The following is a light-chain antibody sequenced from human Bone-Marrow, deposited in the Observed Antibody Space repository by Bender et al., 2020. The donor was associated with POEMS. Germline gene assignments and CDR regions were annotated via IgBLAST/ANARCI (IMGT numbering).Light chain of an antibody. CDR3: SSCMSSNSV. Sequence: QSALTQPASVSGSPGQSITISCTGTSNFFTAYNCVSWYQQHPGKAPKLLIYDVNVRPSGVSHRFSGSKSGGTASLSFSGLQPDDEGDYYCSSCMSSNSVFGGGTKVTVL. J-gene: IGLJ2*01. CDR1: SNFFTAYNC. CDR2: DVN. V-gene: IGLV2-14*03.